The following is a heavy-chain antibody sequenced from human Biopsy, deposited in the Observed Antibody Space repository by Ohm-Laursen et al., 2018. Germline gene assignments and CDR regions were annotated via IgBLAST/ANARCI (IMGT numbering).Heavy chain of an antibody. Sequence: SLGLSCTASGFTFSSYGMSWVRQAPGKGLEWVSVLSGSGGTTYYADSVKGRFTISRDNSKNTLYLQMNSLTAEDTAVYYCAKSGIGTVTRHFDLWGQGTLVTVSS. D-gene: IGHD4-17*01. CDR2: LSGSGGTT. J-gene: IGHJ4*02. CDR1: GFTFSSYG. V-gene: IGHV3-23*01. CDR3: AKSGIGTVTRHFDL.